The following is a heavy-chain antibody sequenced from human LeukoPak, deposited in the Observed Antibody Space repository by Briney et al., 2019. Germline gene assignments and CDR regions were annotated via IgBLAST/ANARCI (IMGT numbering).Heavy chain of an antibody. V-gene: IGHV1-2*02. CDR2: INPNSGGT. J-gene: IGHJ5*02. CDR1: GYTFTVYY. CDR3: ARGSIAAPPIIKGFWFDP. Sequence: ASVKVSCKASGYTFTVYYMHWVRQAPGQGLEWMGCINPNSGGTNYAQKFQGRVTMTRDTSISTAYMELSRLRSDDTAVYYWARGSIAAPPIIKGFWFDPWGQGPLVTVSS. D-gene: IGHD6-6*01.